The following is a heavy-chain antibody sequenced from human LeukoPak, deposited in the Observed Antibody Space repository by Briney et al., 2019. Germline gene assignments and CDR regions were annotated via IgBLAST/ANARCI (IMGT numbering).Heavy chain of an antibody. CDR3: AFSKQLFDY. CDR2: IYSGGST. J-gene: IGHJ4*02. D-gene: IGHD6-13*01. CDR1: EFSVGSNY. Sequence: GGSLRLSCAASEFSVGSNYMTWVRQAPGKGLEWVSLIYSGGSTYYADSVKGRFTISRDNSKNTLYLQMNSLRAEDTAVYYCAFSKQLFDYWGQGTLVTVSS. V-gene: IGHV3-66*01.